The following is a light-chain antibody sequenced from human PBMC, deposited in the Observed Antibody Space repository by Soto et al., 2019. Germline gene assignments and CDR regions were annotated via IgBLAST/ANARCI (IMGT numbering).Light chain of an antibody. CDR2: RNN. V-gene: IGLV1-47*01. CDR1: SSNIGSNY. J-gene: IGLJ1*01. CDR3: AAWDDSLSGGYV. Sequence: QSVLTQPPSASGTPGQRVTISCSGMSSNIGSNYVYWYQQLPGTAPKLPIYRNNQRPSGVPDRFSGSKSGTSASLAISGLRSEDEADYYCAAWDDSLSGGYVFGTGTKVTVL.